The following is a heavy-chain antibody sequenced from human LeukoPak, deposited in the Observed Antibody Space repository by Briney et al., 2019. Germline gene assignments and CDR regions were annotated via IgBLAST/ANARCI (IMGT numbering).Heavy chain of an antibody. Sequence: SETLSLTCTVSGGSLSRYYWSWIRQPAGEGLEWIGRVYTSGSTNYNPSLKTRVTMSVDTSKNQFSLKLSSVTASDTAVYYCARDRYSSTGDAFDIWGQGTMVTVSP. J-gene: IGHJ3*02. D-gene: IGHD6-13*01. CDR3: ARDRYSSTGDAFDI. CDR2: VYTSGST. CDR1: GGSLSRYY. V-gene: IGHV4-4*07.